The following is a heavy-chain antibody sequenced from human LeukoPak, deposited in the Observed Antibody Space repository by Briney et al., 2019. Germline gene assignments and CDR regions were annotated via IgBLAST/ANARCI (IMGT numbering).Heavy chain of an antibody. J-gene: IGHJ4*02. V-gene: IGHV1-2*06. CDR3: ATHRPFDY. CDR2: INPNSGGT. Sequence: GASVKVSCKASGYTFTSYGISWVRQVPGQGLEWMGRINPNSGGTNYAQKFQGRVTMTRDTSISTAYMELSRLRSDDTAVYYCATHRPFDYWGQGTLVTVSS. CDR1: GYTFTSYG. D-gene: IGHD6-6*01.